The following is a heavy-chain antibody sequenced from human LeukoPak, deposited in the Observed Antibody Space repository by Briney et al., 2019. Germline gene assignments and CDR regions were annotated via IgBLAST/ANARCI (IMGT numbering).Heavy chain of an antibody. J-gene: IGHJ4*02. CDR3: ASRGSDSSGYYPFDY. V-gene: IGHV1-69*13. Sequence: SVKVSCKASGGTFSSYAISWVRQAPGQGLEWMGGIIPIFGTANYAQKFQGRATITADESTSTAYMELSSLRSEDTAVYYCASRGSDSSGYYPFDYWGQGTLVTVSS. D-gene: IGHD3-22*01. CDR1: GGTFSSYA. CDR2: IIPIFGTA.